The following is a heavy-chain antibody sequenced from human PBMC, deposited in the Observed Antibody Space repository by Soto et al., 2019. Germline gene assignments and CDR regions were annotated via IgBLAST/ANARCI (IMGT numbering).Heavy chain of an antibody. CDR3: ARDIWLETIFGNHDYYYYGMDV. J-gene: IGHJ6*02. Sequence: SETLSLTCTVSGGSVSSGSYYWSWIRQPPGKGLEWIGYIYYSGSTNYNPSLKSRVTISVDTSKNQFSLKLSSVTAADTAVYYCARDIWLETIFGNHDYYYYGMDVWGQGTTVTVSS. D-gene: IGHD3-3*01. CDR2: IYYSGST. CDR1: GGSVSSGSYY. V-gene: IGHV4-61*01.